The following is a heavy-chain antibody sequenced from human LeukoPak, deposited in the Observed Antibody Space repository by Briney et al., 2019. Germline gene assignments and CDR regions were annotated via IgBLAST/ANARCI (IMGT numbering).Heavy chain of an antibody. CDR2: ISFSSTYI. V-gene: IGHV3-21*04. CDR3: VKGACSSGCSGNH. J-gene: IGHJ5*02. Sequence: PGGSLRLSCAASGFSFSGHDMNWVRQAPGKGLEWVSSISFSSTYIYYADSVRGRFTISRDNSRKTLFLQMNSLRVDDTALYYCVKGACSSGCSGNHWGQGTRVIVSS. CDR1: GFSFSGHD. D-gene: IGHD6-19*01.